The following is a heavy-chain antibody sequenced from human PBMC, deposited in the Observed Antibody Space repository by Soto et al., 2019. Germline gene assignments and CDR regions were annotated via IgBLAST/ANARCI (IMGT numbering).Heavy chain of an antibody. Sequence: VGSLRLSCAASAFTFSSYAMSWVRQAPGKGLEWVSAISGSGGSTYHADSVKGRFTISRDNSKNTLYLQMNSLRAEDTAVYYCAKSPGSFAYYAMDVWGQGTTVTVSS. D-gene: IGHD3-10*01. CDR3: AKSPGSFAYYAMDV. V-gene: IGHV3-23*01. CDR2: ISGSGGST. CDR1: AFTFSSYA. J-gene: IGHJ6*02.